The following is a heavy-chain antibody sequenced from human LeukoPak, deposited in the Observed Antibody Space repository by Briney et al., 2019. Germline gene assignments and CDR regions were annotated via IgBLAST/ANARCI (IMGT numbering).Heavy chain of an antibody. CDR1: GFTFSNYA. J-gene: IGHJ4*02. CDR3: AKEYSRTFDY. D-gene: IGHD6-13*01. Sequence: GGSLRLSCAASGFTFSNYAMNWVRQAPGKGLEWVSGISGSGSLTYYADSVKGRFTISRDNSKTTLYLQMNSLRVDDTAVYYCAKEYSRTFDYWGQGTLVTVSS. V-gene: IGHV3-23*01. CDR2: ISGSGSLT.